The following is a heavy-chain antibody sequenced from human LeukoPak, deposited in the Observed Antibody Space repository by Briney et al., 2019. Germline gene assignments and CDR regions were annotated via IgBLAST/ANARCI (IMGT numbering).Heavy chain of an antibody. CDR3: ANMLPNNWFDP. CDR2: INHSGST. CDR1: GGSFSGYY. V-gene: IGHV4-34*01. D-gene: IGHD2-8*01. Sequence: SSETLSLTCAVYGGSFSGYYWSWIRQPPGKGLEWIGEINHSGSTNYNPSLKSRVTISVDTSKNQFSLKLSSVTAADTAVYYCANMLPNNWFDPWGQGTLVTVSS. J-gene: IGHJ5*02.